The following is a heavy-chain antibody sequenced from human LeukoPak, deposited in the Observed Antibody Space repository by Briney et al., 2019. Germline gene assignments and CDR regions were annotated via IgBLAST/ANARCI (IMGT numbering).Heavy chain of an antibody. V-gene: IGHV1-69*01. D-gene: IGHD1-1*01. CDR2: IIPIFGTA. Sequence: GSSVKVSCKASGGTFSSYAISWVRQAPGQGLEWMGGIIPIFGTANYAQKFQGRVTITADESTSTAYMELSSLRSEDTAVYYCTNSEATYYYGMDVWGQGTTVTVSS. CDR1: GGTFSSYA. CDR3: TNSEATYYYGMDV. J-gene: IGHJ6*02.